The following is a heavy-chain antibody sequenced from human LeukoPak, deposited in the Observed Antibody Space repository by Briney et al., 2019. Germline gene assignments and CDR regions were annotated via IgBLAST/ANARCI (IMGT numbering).Heavy chain of an antibody. CDR1: GYTFTSYV. V-gene: IGHV1-8*01. Sequence: ASVKVSCKASGYTFTSYVINWVRQATGQGLEWMGWMNPNSGNTGYAQKFQGRVTMPRNTSISTAYMELSGLRSEDTAVYYCARGYGDFFDYWGQGTLVTVSS. J-gene: IGHJ4*02. CDR3: ARGYGDFFDY. D-gene: IGHD4-17*01. CDR2: MNPNSGNT.